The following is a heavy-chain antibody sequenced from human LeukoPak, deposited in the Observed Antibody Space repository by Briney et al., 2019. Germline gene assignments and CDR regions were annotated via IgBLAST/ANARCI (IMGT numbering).Heavy chain of an antibody. CDR3: ARGRRQWLARSYYYYMDV. CDR1: GYTFTGYY. J-gene: IGHJ6*03. D-gene: IGHD6-19*01. Sequence: ASVKVSCKASGYTFTGYYMHWVRQAPGQGLEWMGWINPNSGNTGYAQKFQGRVTITRNTSISTAYMELSSLRSEDTAVYYCARGRRQWLARSYYYYMDVWGKGTTVTVSS. V-gene: IGHV1-8*03. CDR2: INPNSGNT.